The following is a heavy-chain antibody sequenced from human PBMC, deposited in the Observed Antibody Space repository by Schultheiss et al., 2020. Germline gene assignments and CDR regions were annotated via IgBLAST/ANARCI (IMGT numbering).Heavy chain of an antibody. V-gene: IGHV2-70*01. Sequence: SGPTLVKPTQTLTLTCTFSGFSLSTSGMCVSWIRQPPGKALEWLALIDWDDDKYYSTSLKTRLTISKDTSKNQVVLTMTNMDPVDTATYYCARIRYSYGYDRQPDDAFDIWGQGTMVTVSS. CDR2: IDWDDDK. D-gene: IGHD5-18*01. CDR1: GFSLSTSGMC. J-gene: IGHJ3*02. CDR3: ARIRYSYGYDRQPDDAFDI.